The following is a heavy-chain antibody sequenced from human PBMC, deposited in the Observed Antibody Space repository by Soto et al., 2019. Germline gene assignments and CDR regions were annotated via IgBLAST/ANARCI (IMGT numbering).Heavy chain of an antibody. V-gene: IGHV1-46*03. CDR1: GYTFSRYY. CDR3: TRIGGWDYGSGSHNYYYGMDV. J-gene: IGHJ6*02. CDR2: IDPSGGST. Sequence: ASVKVSCKASGYTFSRYYMHWVRQAPGQGLEWMGIIDPSGGSTSYAQKFQGRVTMTRDASTSTVYMELSSLRSEDTAVYYCTRIGGWDYGSGSHNYYYGMDVWGQGTTVTVSS. D-gene: IGHD3-10*01.